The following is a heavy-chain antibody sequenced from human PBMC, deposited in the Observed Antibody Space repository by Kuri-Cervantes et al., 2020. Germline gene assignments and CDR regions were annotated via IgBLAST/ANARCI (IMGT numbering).Heavy chain of an antibody. J-gene: IGHJ4*02. Sequence: ASVKVSCKASGYTFTSYGISWVRQAPGQGLEWMGWISAYNGNTNYAQKLQGRVTMTTDTSTSTAYMELRSLRSDDTAVYYCARGRLSRRTYYYGSGISGRALDYWGQGTLVTVSS. CDR1: GYTFTSYG. CDR3: ARGRLSRRTYYYGSGISGRALDY. V-gene: IGHV1-18*01. CDR2: ISAYNGNT. D-gene: IGHD3-10*01.